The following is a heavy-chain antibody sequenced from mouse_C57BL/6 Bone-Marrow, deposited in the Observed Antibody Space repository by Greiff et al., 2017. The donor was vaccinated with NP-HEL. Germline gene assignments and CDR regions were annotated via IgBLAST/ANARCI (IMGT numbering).Heavy chain of an antibody. D-gene: IGHD2-5*01. CDR1: GYTFTSYG. CDR3: APYSNYAY. CDR2: IYPRSGNT. J-gene: IGHJ3*01. V-gene: IGHV1-81*01. Sequence: QVQLQQPGAELVRPGSSVKLSCKASGYTFTSYGISWVKQRTGQGLEWIGEIYPRSGNTYYNEKFKGKATLTADKSSSTAYMELRSLTSEDSAVYFCAPYSNYAYWGQGTLVTVSA.